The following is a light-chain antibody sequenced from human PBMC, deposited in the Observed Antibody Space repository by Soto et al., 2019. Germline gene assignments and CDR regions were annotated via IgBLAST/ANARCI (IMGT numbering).Light chain of an antibody. Sequence: QSALTHPASVSGSPGQSITISCTGTSSDVGGYNYVSWYQQHPGKAPKLMIYEVSNRPSGVSNRFSGSKPGNTASLTISGLQAEDEPEYYCSSYTSSSSYVFGTGTKLNAL. CDR1: SSDVGGYNY. V-gene: IGLV2-14*01. CDR2: EVS. CDR3: SSYTSSSSYV. J-gene: IGLJ1*01.